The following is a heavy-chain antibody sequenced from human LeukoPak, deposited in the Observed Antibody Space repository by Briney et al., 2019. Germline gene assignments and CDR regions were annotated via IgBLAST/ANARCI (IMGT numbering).Heavy chain of an antibody. CDR3: ARRVYYGSGSYYCDY. CDR2: INWNGGIT. V-gene: IGHV3-20*04. CDR1: GFTFDDYG. J-gene: IGHJ4*02. D-gene: IGHD3-10*01. Sequence: PGGSLRLSXAASGFTFDDYGMSWVRQAPGKGLGWVSGINWNGGITCYADSVKGRFTISRDNAKNSLYLQMNSLRAEDTALYYCARRVYYGSGSYYCDYWGQGTLVTVSS.